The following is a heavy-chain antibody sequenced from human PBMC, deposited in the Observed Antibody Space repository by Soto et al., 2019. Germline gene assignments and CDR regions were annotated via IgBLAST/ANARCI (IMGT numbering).Heavy chain of an antibody. CDR2: IRSKAYGGTT. Sequence: GGSLRLSCTASGFTFGYYAMSWVRQAPGKGLEWVGFIRSKAYGGTTEYAASVKGRFTISRDDSKSIAYLQMNSLKTEDTAVYYCTRNVIAVVWGQGTLVTVSS. CDR3: TRNVIAVV. V-gene: IGHV3-49*04. D-gene: IGHD6-19*01. CDR1: GFTFGYYA. J-gene: IGHJ4*02.